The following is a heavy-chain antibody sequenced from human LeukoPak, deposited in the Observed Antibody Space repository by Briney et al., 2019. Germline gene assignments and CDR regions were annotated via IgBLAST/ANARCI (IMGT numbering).Heavy chain of an antibody. CDR3: ARDPGVQQGYYYYGMDV. J-gene: IGHJ6*02. CDR1: GGSISSYY. V-gene: IGHV4-59*01. CDR2: IYYSGST. Sequence: PSETLFLTCTVSGGSISSYYWSRIRQPPGKGLEWIGYIYYSGSTNYNPSLKSRVTISVDTSKNQFSLKLSSVTAADTAVYYCARDPGVQQGYYYYGMDVWGQGTTVTASS. D-gene: IGHD6-13*01.